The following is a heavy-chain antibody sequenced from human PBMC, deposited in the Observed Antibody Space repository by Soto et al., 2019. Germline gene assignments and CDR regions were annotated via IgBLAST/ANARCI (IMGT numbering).Heavy chain of an antibody. V-gene: IGHV1-8*01. J-gene: IGHJ5*02. CDR2: MNPDSGNP. CDR3: ARCRFRRTWFDP. D-gene: IGHD3-16*01. CDR1: GYTFTNYD. Sequence: QVQLVQSGAEVKKPGASVKVSCKASGYTFTNYDIHWVRQATGQGLEWMGWMNPDSGNPGQSMQFQGSVTMTRDTSISTAYIELTSLRSEDTAVYYCARCRFRRTWFDPWGQGTLVTVSS.